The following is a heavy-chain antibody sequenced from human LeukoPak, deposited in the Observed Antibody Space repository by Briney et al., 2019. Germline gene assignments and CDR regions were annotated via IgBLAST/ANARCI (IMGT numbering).Heavy chain of an antibody. D-gene: IGHD6-6*01. J-gene: IGHJ4*02. CDR3: ARVAGAEYSSSSGTFDY. V-gene: IGHV4-4*07. Sequence: PSETLSLPCTVSGGSISSHYWSWLRQPAGKGLEYIGRIHTSGITNYNPSLKSRVTMSGDTSKNQFYLNLRSVTAADTAVYYCARVAGAEYSSSSGTFDYWGQGTLVTVSS. CDR1: GGSISSHY. CDR2: IHTSGIT.